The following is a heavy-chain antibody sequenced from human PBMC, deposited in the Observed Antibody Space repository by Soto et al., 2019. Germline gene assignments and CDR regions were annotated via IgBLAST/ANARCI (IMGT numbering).Heavy chain of an antibody. V-gene: IGHV1-18*01. Sequence: SVKVSCTASRYTFTSYDISWVRQAPVQGLEWMGWISAYNGNTNYSQKLQGRVTMTTDTSTSTAYMELRSLRSDDTAVYYCASGLIAVAGTGYYYGMDVWGQGTTVTVSS. CDR1: RYTFTSYD. D-gene: IGHD6-19*01. CDR2: ISAYNGNT. J-gene: IGHJ6*02. CDR3: ASGLIAVAGTGYYYGMDV.